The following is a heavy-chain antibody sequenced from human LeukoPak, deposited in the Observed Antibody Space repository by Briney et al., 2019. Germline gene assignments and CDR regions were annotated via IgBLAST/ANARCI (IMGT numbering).Heavy chain of an antibody. Sequence: SETLSLTCTVSGYSISSGYYWGWIRQPPGKGLAWIGNIYPTGSTYYNPSLKSRVTLSVDTSKNQFSLRLSSVTAADTAMYYCARGVYVRTMVQWGQGTLVTVSS. V-gene: IGHV4-38-2*02. D-gene: IGHD3-10*01. CDR1: GYSISSGYY. J-gene: IGHJ4*02. CDR2: IYPTGST. CDR3: ARGVYVRTMVQ.